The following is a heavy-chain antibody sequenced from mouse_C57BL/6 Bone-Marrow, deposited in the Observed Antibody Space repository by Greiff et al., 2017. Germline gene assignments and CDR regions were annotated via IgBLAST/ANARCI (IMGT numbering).Heavy chain of an antibody. CDR1: GYTFTSYW. J-gene: IGHJ2*01. D-gene: IGHD2-3*01. Sequence: VQLQQPGAELVRPGSSVKLSCKASGYTFTSYWMHWVKQRPIQGLEWIGNIDPSDSETHYNQKFKDKATLTVDKSSSQAYMQLSSLTSEDSAVYFCASLCDRYYAPLDYWGQGTTLTVSS. V-gene: IGHV1-52*01. CDR2: IDPSDSET. CDR3: ASLCDRYYAPLDY.